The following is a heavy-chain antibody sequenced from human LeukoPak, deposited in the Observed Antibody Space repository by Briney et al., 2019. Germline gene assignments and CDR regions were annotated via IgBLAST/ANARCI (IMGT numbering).Heavy chain of an antibody. Sequence: SQTHSLTCAISGDSVSSNSAAWNWIRQSPSRGLEWLGRTYYRSKWYNDYAVSVKSRITINPDTSKNQFSLQLNSVTPEDTAVYYCARVDRGAKGYSGYDSNNWFDPWGQGTLVTVSS. CDR2: TYYRSKWYN. CDR1: GDSVSSNSAA. CDR3: ARVDRGAKGYSGYDSNNWFDP. D-gene: IGHD5-12*01. J-gene: IGHJ5*02. V-gene: IGHV6-1*01.